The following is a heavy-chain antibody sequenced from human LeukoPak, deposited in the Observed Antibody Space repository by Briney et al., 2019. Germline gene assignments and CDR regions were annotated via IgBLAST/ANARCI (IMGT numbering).Heavy chain of an antibody. CDR1: GYTFSNFG. D-gene: IGHD2-15*01. J-gene: IGHJ4*02. CDR3: ARGGACSGGSCYHSDDY. V-gene: IGHV1-18*01. Sequence: ASVKVSCRASGYTFSNFGVSWVRQAPGQGLEWMGWISAYNGNTNYTQKFQGRITMTTDTSTSTAYMELSSLRSEDTAVYYCARGGACSGGSCYHSDDYWGQGTLVTVSS. CDR2: ISAYNGNT.